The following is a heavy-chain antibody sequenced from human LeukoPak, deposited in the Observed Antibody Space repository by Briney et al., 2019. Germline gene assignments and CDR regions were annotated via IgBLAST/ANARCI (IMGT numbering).Heavy chain of an antibody. CDR1: GFTFSSYA. V-gene: IGHV3-64D*06. J-gene: IGHJ4*02. CDR3: VMRSGAPFDYDFLTLFDY. CDR2: ISSNGGST. Sequence: GGSLRPSCSASGFTFSSYAMHWVRQAPGKGLEYVSAISSNGGSTYYADSVKGRFTISRDNSKNTLYLQMSSLRAEDTAVYYCVMRSGAPFDYDFLTLFDYWGQGTLVTVSS. D-gene: IGHD3-3*01.